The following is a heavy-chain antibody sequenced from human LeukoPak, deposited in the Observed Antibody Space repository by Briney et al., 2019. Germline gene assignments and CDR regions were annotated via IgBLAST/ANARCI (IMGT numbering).Heavy chain of an antibody. CDR2: ISSSGGST. J-gene: IGHJ4*02. CDR3: AKKMSITAASQVDY. Sequence: GGSLRLSCAASGFTFSIYAMSWVRQAPGKGLGWVSAISSSGGSTDYTDSVKGRFTISRDNSKNTLYLQMNSLRAEDTAVYYCAKKMSITAASQVDYWGQGTLVTVSS. V-gene: IGHV3-23*01. D-gene: IGHD1-20*01. CDR1: GFTFSIYA.